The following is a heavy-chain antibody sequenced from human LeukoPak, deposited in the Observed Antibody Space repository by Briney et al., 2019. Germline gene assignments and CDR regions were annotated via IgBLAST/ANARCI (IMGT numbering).Heavy chain of an antibody. CDR1: GFTFNNYW. Sequence: GGSLRLSCAASGFTFNNYWMSWVRQAPGKGLEWVANLKQGGSEKYYVDSVKGRFTISRDNAKNSLYLQMNSLRAEDTAVYYCARDYGQQLGDWFDPWGQGTLVTVSS. V-gene: IGHV3-7*03. CDR3: ARDYGQQLGDWFDP. J-gene: IGHJ5*02. CDR2: LKQGGSEK. D-gene: IGHD6-13*01.